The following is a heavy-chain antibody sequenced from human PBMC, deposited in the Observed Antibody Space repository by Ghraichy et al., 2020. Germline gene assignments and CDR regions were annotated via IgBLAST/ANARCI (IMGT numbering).Heavy chain of an antibody. CDR3: ARSLGGYGFWYYFDY. D-gene: IGHD3/OR15-3a*01. Sequence: SVKVSCKASGGTFSSYAISWVRQAPGQGLEWMGGIIPIFGTANYAQKFQGRVTITTDESTSTAYMELSSLRSKDTAVYYCARSLGGYGFWYYFDYWGQGTLVTVSS. CDR2: IIPIFGTA. CDR1: GGTFSSYA. V-gene: IGHV1-69*05. J-gene: IGHJ4*02.